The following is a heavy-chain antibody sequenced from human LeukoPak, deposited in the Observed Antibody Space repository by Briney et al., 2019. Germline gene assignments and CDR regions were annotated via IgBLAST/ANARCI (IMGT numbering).Heavy chain of an antibody. D-gene: IGHD6-6*01. CDR2: IYYSGST. CDR1: GGSISSSSYY. CDR3: ARGTLPVARPGGYFDY. Sequence: PSETLSLTCTVSGGSISSSSYYWGWIRQPPGKGLEWIGRIYYSGSTYYNPSLKSRVTISVDTSKNQFSLKLSSVTAADTAVYYCARGTLPVARPGGYFDYWGQGTLVTVSS. V-gene: IGHV4-39*07. J-gene: IGHJ4*02.